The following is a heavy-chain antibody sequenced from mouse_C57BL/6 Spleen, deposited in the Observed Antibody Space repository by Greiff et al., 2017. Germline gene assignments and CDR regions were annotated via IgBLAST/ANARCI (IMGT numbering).Heavy chain of an antibody. D-gene: IGHD1-1*01. CDR1: GFNIKDDY. J-gene: IGHJ3*01. CDR3: TMGYYGSRAY. V-gene: IGHV14-4*01. Sequence: EVQVVESGAELVRPGASVKLSCTASGFNIKDDYMHWVKQRPEQGLEWIGWIDPENGDTEYASKFQGKATITADTSSNTAYLQLSSLTSEDTAVYYCTMGYYGSRAYWGQGTLVTVSA. CDR2: IDPENGDT.